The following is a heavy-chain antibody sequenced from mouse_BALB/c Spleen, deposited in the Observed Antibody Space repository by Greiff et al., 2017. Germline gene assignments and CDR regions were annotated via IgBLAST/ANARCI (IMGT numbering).Heavy chain of an antibody. D-gene: IGHD2-4*01. CDR2: ISSGSSTI. V-gene: IGHV5-17*02. Sequence: EVMLVESGGGLVQPGGSRKLSCAASGFTFSSFGMHWVRQAPEKGLEWVAYISSGSSTIYYADTVKGRFTISRDNPKNTLFLQMTSLRSEDTAMYYCARWITIPYYAMDYWGQGTSVTVSS. J-gene: IGHJ4*01. CDR1: GFTFSSFG. CDR3: ARWITIPYYAMDY.